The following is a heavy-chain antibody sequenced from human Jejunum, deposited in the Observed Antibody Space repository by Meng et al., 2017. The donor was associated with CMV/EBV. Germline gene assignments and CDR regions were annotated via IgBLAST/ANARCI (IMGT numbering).Heavy chain of an antibody. J-gene: IGHJ3*02. CDR2: IGTVGDT. D-gene: IGHD3-16*01. CDR1: GFPFSTYD. V-gene: IGHV3-13*01. CDR3: ARDGGLGAFDI. Sequence: CAASGFPFSTYDLHWVRPATGKGLESVSGIGTVGDTYYPDSVKGRFTISREHAKNSLYLQMNSLRAGDTAVYYCARDGGLGAFDIWGQGTMVTVSS.